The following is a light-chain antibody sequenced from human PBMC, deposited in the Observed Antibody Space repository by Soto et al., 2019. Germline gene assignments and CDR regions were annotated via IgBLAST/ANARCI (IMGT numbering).Light chain of an antibody. Sequence: IVLTQSPGTLSLSPGERATLSCRASQSVSSSDLAWYQQKPGQAPRLLIYGASSRATGIPDRFSGSVSGTDFTLTVSRLEPEDFAVYYCLQCGASWTFGQGTKVEIK. CDR2: GAS. J-gene: IGKJ1*01. CDR1: QSVSSSD. V-gene: IGKV3-20*01. CDR3: LQCGASWT.